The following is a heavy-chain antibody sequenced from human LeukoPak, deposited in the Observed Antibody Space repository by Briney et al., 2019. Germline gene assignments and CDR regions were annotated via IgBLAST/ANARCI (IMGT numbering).Heavy chain of an antibody. CDR1: GYTFRSFW. Sequence: GESLKISCQGSGYTFRSFWIGWVRQMPGKGLEWMGIIDPADSDTRYSPSFQGQVTFSVDKSINTAYLQWSSLKASDTAMYYCARQIGAFYESTGYSDYWGQGTLVTVSS. J-gene: IGHJ4*02. V-gene: IGHV5-51*01. D-gene: IGHD3-22*01. CDR3: ARQIGAFYESTGYSDY. CDR2: IDPADSDT.